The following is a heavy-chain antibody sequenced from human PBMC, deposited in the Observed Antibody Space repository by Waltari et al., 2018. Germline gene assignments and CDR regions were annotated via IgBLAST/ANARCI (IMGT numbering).Heavy chain of an antibody. J-gene: IGHJ6*02. D-gene: IGHD2-15*01. CDR1: GFTVSSNY. CDR2: IYMGGST. CDR3: AREDPVAAPGMDV. V-gene: IGHV3-53*01. Sequence: EVQLVESGGGLIQPGGSLRLSCAASGFTVSSNYMSWVRQAPGKGLGWVEVIYMGGSTCDADTVRGRFTIYRDNAKNTLYLQMNSLRAEGTAVYYGAREDPVAAPGMDVWGQGTTVSV.